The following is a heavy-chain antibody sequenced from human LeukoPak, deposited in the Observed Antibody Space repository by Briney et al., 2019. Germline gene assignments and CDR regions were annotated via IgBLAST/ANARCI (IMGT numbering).Heavy chain of an antibody. V-gene: IGHV1-18*01. J-gene: IGHJ4*02. D-gene: IGHD2-2*01. CDR1: GYTFTSYG. CDR3: ARDPYQLLSTGYYFDY. CDR2: ISAYNGDT. Sequence: ASVKVCCKASGYTFTSYGISWVRQAPGQGLEWMGWISAYNGDTNYAQKFQGRVTMTTDTSTSTAYMELRSLRSDDTAVYYCARDPYQLLSTGYYFDYWGQGTLVTVSS.